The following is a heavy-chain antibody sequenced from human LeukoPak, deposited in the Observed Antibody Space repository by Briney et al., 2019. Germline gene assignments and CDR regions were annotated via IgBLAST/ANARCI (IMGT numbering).Heavy chain of an antibody. D-gene: IGHD5-12*01. V-gene: IGHV3-48*03. J-gene: IGHJ3*02. Sequence: GGTLRLSCAASGFTLSSSEMDWVRQAPGKGLEWVSYINSDNTVLYADSVKGRFTISSDKATNSVYLQMNSLRAEDTAVYYCAREVVTQAIYSGYDAFEIWGQGTMVTVSS. CDR2: INSDNTV. CDR3: AREVVTQAIYSGYDAFEI. CDR1: GFTLSSSE.